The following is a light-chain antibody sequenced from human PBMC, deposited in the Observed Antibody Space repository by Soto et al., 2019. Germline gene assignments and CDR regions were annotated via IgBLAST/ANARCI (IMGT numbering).Light chain of an antibody. J-gene: IGKJ1*01. CDR1: QSVSSSY. Sequence: EIVLTQSPGTLSLSPGERATLSCRASQSVSSSYLAWYQQKPGQAPRLLIHGISNRATGVPDRFSGSGSGTDFTLTISRLEPEDFAVYYCQQYTAWPLTFGQGTKVDIK. V-gene: IGKV3-20*01. CDR2: GIS. CDR3: QQYTAWPLT.